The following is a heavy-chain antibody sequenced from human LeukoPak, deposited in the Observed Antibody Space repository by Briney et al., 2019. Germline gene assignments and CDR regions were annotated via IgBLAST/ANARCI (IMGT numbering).Heavy chain of an antibody. J-gene: IGHJ4*02. CDR2: IYYSGST. Sequence: SETLSLTCTVSGGSISSSSYYWGWIRQPPGKGLEWIGSIYYSGSTYYNPPLKSRVTISVDTSKNQFSLKLSSVAAADTAVYYCAINYDYVWGSFWGQGTLVTVSS. CDR1: GGSISSSSYY. CDR3: AINYDYVWGSF. D-gene: IGHD3-16*01. V-gene: IGHV4-39*01.